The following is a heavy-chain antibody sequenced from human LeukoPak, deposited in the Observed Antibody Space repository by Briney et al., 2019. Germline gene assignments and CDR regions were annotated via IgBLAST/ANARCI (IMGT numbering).Heavy chain of an antibody. Sequence: PGGSLRLSCAASGFTFSSYAMSWVRQAPGKGLEWVSAISGSGGSTYYADSVKGRFTISRDNSKNTLYLQMNSLRAEDTAVYYCAKVGFVEDSSGWYGLFSSYCGQGSPLTVSS. CDR1: GFTFSSYA. J-gene: IGHJ4*02. CDR2: ISGSGGST. V-gene: IGHV3-23*01. CDR3: AKVGFVEDSSGWYGLFSSY. D-gene: IGHD6-19*01.